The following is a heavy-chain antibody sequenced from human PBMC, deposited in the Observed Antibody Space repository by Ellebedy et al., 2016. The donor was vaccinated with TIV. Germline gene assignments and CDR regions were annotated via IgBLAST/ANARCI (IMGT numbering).Heavy chain of an antibody. CDR3: VREGPDY. Sequence: GESPKISCASSGFTFSTYWLHWVRQGPGKELVWVSGINSDGSITAHAGSVKGRFTISRDNAKNTLYLQMDSLRAEDTALYYCVREGPDYWGQGTLVTVSS. CDR2: INSDGSIT. J-gene: IGHJ4*02. V-gene: IGHV3-74*01. CDR1: GFTFSTYW.